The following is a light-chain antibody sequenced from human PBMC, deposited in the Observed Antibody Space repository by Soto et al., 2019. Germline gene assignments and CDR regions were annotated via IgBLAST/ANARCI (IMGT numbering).Light chain of an antibody. CDR1: SSDVGSYNR. J-gene: IGLJ1*01. CDR2: EVS. V-gene: IGLV2-18*01. CDR3: SLYTSSSTV. Sequence: QSALTQPPSVSGSPGQSVTISCTGTSSDVGSYNRVSWYQQPPGTAPKLMIYEVSNRPSGVPDRFSGSKSGNTASLTISGLQAEDEADYYCSLYTSSSTVFGTGTKVTVL.